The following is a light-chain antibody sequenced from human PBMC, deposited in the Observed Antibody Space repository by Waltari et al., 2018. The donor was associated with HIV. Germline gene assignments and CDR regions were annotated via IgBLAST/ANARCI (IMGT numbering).Light chain of an antibody. J-gene: IGLJ2*01. CDR2: SNI. V-gene: IGLV1-47*02. Sequence: QSVPTQPPSASGTPGQRVTISCSGSSSNIGRNFVYWYQQLPGTAPKLLIFSNIQRPSGVPDRFSGSKSGTSASLAISGLRSEDEADYYCAAWDDSLGGVVFGGGTTLTVL. CDR1: SSNIGRNF. CDR3: AAWDDSLGGVV.